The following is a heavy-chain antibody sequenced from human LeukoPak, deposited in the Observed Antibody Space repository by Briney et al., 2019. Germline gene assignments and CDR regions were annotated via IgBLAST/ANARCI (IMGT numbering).Heavy chain of an antibody. J-gene: IGHJ6*02. V-gene: IGHV3-66*01. Sequence: PGGSLRLSCATSGFTVSNNHMTWVRQAPGKGLEWVSVIYSGGTTFYADSVKDRFTISRDNSKNTLYLQMNSLRVEDTAVYYCARGKDSSYYYGMDVWGQGTTVTVSS. D-gene: IGHD6-13*01. CDR3: ARGKDSSYYYGMDV. CDR1: GFTVSNNH. CDR2: IYSGGTT.